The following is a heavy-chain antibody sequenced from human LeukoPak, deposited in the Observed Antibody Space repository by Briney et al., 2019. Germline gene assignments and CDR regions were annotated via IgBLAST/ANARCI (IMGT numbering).Heavy chain of an antibody. CDR1: GFTFSSYA. V-gene: IGHV3-23*01. J-gene: IGHJ4*02. CDR3: AKGDQLLKYSSSWYTYDY. D-gene: IGHD6-13*01. Sequence: PGGSLRLSCAASGFTFSSYAMSWVRQAPGKGLEWVSAISGSGGSTYYADSVKGRFTISRDNSKNTLYLQMNSLRAEDTAVYYCAKGDQLLKYSSSWYTYDYWGQGTLVTVSS. CDR2: ISGSGGST.